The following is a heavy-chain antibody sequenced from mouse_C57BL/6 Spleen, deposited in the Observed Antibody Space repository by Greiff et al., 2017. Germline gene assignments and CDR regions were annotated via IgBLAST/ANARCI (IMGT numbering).Heavy chain of an antibody. D-gene: IGHD2-5*01. CDR1: GYTFTSYW. CDR3: ARSYSNFHYYAMDY. J-gene: IGHJ4*01. Sequence: QVQLQQSGAELVKPGASVKMSCKASGYTFTSYWITWVKQRPGQGLEWIGDIYPGSGSTNYNEKFKSKATLTVDTSSSTAYMQLSSLTSEDSAVYYCARSYSNFHYYAMDYWGQGTSVTVSS. V-gene: IGHV1-55*01. CDR2: IYPGSGST.